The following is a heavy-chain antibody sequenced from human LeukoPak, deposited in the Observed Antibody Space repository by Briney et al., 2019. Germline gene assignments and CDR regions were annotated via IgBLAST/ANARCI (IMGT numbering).Heavy chain of an antibody. J-gene: IGHJ3*02. CDR2: IYYSGST. D-gene: IGHD5-18*01. Sequence: NTSETLSLTCTVSGGSISSYYWSWIRQPPGKGLEWIGYIYYSGSTNYNPSLKSRVTISVDTSKNQFSLKLSSVTAADTAVYYCARGPIQEDAFDIWGQGTMVTVSS. CDR3: ARGPIQEDAFDI. CDR1: GGSISSYY. V-gene: IGHV4-59*01.